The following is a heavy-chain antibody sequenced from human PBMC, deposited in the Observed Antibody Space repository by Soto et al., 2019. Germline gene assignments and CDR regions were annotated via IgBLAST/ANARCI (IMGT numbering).Heavy chain of an antibody. J-gene: IGHJ6*02. CDR2: IIPIFVTA. D-gene: IGHD1-20*01. Sequence: QVQLVQSGAEVKKPGSSVKVSCKASGGTFSSYAISWVRQAPGQGLEWMGGIIPIFVTANYAQKCQGRVTITADESTSTAYMELSSLRSEDTDVYYCARGHGDNGITGTTTQSYYYYGMDVWGQGTTVTVSS. CDR3: ARGHGDNGITGTTTQSYYYYGMDV. V-gene: IGHV1-69*01. CDR1: GGTFSSYA.